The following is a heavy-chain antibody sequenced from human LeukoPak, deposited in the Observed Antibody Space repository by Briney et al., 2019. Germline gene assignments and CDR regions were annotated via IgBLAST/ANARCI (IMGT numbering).Heavy chain of an antibody. D-gene: IGHD5-12*01. CDR3: ARDVGYSGYDWGDY. Sequence: WIRQPPGKGLEWIGSIYYSGSTYYNPSLKSRVTISVDTSKNQFSLKLSSVTAADTAVYYCARDVGYSGYDWGDYWGQGTLVTVSS. J-gene: IGHJ4*02. V-gene: IGHV4-39*07. CDR2: IYYSGST.